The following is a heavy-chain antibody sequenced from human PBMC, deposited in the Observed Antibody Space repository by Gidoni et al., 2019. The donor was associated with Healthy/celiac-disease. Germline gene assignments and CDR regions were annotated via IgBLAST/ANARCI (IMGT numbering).Heavy chain of an antibody. D-gene: IGHD3-10*01. CDR2: INPSGGST. CDR1: GYTFPRYY. Sequence: QVQLVQSGAEVKKPGASVKVYCKASGYTFPRYYMHWVRQAPGQGLEWMGIINPSGGSTSYAQKFQGRVTMTRDTSTSTVYMELSSLRSEDTAVYYCARDIQATMVRGVPYGMDVWGQGTTVTVSS. J-gene: IGHJ6*02. V-gene: IGHV1-46*01. CDR3: ARDIQATMVRGVPYGMDV.